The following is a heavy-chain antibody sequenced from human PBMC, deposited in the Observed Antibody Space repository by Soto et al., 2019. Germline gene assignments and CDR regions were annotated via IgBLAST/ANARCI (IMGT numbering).Heavy chain of an antibody. Sequence: GGSLRLSCAASGLTFSSYAMSWVRQAPGKGLEWVSAISGSGGSTYYADSVKGRFTISRDNSKNTLYLQMNSLRAEDTAVYYCAKAVGWIQLWLDYGMDVWGQGTTVTVSS. V-gene: IGHV3-23*01. D-gene: IGHD5-18*01. CDR3: AKAVGWIQLWLDYGMDV. J-gene: IGHJ6*02. CDR2: ISGSGGST. CDR1: GLTFSSYA.